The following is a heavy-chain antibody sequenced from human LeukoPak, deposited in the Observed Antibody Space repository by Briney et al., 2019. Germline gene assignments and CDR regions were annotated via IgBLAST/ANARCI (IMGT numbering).Heavy chain of an antibody. Sequence: GGSLRLSCAASGFTFSSYGMHWIRQAPGKGLEWVAFIRSDGSNKFYADSVKGRFTISRDNSKNTLYLQMNSLRAEDTAVYYCAKEEGSYSFDYWGQGTLVTVSS. CDR2: IRSDGSNK. J-gene: IGHJ4*02. V-gene: IGHV3-30*02. CDR1: GFTFSSYG. CDR3: AKEEGSYSFDY. D-gene: IGHD1-26*01.